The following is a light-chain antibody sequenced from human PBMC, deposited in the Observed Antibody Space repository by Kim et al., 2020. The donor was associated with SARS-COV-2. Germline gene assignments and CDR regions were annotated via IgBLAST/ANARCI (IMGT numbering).Light chain of an antibody. Sequence: KTVTISCTRSSGSIASNDGQWYQQRPGSAPTTVIYEDNQRPSGVPDRFSGSIDSSSNSASLTISGLKTEDEADYYCQSYDSSNFWVFGGGTQLTVL. CDR2: EDN. CDR1: SGSIASND. V-gene: IGLV6-57*03. J-gene: IGLJ3*02. CDR3: QSYDSSNFWV.